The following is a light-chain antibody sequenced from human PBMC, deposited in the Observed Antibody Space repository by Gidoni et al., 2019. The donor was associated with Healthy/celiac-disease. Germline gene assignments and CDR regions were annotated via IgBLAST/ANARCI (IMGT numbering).Light chain of an antibody. CDR1: ALPKQY. J-gene: IGLJ2*01. Sequence: SSELTQPPSVSVSPGQTARITCSGDALPKQYAYWYQQKPGQAPVLVIYKDSERPSGIPERFSGSSSGTTVTLTIIGVQAEDEADYYCQSADSSGTYKVFGGGTNLTVL. CDR2: KDS. CDR3: QSADSSGTYKV. V-gene: IGLV3-25*03.